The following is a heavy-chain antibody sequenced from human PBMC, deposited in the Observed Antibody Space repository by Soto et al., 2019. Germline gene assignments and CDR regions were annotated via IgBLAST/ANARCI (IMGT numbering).Heavy chain of an antibody. Sequence: EVQLPESGGGLVQPGGSLRLSCAASGFKFNSYTMGWVRQAPGKGLVWVSAIRGDGSSTYYADFVKGRFTISRDNSKNTLYLQMNRLRAEDTAVYYCAKPVVVDTIYYYYMDVWGRGTTVTVSS. J-gene: IGHJ6*03. CDR3: AKPVVVDTIYYYYMDV. CDR1: GFKFNSYT. D-gene: IGHD2-15*01. V-gene: IGHV3-23*01. CDR2: IRGDGSST.